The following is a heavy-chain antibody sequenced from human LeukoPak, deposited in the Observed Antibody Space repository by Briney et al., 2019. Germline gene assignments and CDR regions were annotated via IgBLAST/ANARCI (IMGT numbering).Heavy chain of an antibody. CDR1: GFTFSSYW. Sequence: GGSLRLFCAASGFTFSSYWMHWVRQAPGKGLVWVSRINSDGSSITYADSVKGRFTISRDNAKNTLFLQMNSLRVEDTAVYYCAREGRVSGYDFDCWGQGTLVTVSS. CDR3: AREGRVSGYDFDC. V-gene: IGHV3-74*03. CDR2: INSDGSSI. D-gene: IGHD5-12*01. J-gene: IGHJ4*02.